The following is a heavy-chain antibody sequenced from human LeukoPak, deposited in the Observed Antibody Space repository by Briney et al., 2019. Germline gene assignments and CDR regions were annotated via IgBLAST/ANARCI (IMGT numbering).Heavy chain of an antibody. J-gene: IGHJ4*02. V-gene: IGHV3-21*01. Sequence: PGGSLRLSCAASGFTFSSYSMNWVRQAPGKGLEWVSSISSSSSYIYYADSVKGRFTISRDNAKNSLYLQMNSLRVEDTAVYYCARDHGIAVAGTAFDYWGQGTLVTVSS. CDR3: ARDHGIAVAGTAFDY. CDR2: ISSSSSYI. D-gene: IGHD6-19*01. CDR1: GFTFSSYS.